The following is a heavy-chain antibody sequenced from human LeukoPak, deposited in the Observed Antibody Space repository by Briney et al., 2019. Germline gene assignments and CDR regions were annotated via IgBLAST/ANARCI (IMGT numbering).Heavy chain of an antibody. V-gene: IGHV4-61*02. D-gene: IGHD2-2*01. CDR2: ICASGST. J-gene: IGHJ3*01. Sequence: PSETLSLTCPVSGDSIGSGTFCWNWVRQPAGTGLEWIGRICASGSTDYNPSLKSRVTISVDTSKNQFSLKLSSVTAADTAMFYCARDGDAVSAAIAGAFDLWGRGTMVTVSS. CDR1: GDSIGSGTFC. CDR3: ARDGDAVSAAIAGAFDL.